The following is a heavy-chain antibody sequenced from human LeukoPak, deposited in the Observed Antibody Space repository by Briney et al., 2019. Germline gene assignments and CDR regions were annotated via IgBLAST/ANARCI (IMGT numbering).Heavy chain of an antibody. V-gene: IGHV3-48*03. Sequence: PGGSLRLSCAASGFTFSSYEMNWVHQAPGKGLEWLSYISGSGSNIYYANSVKGRFTISRDNAKNSLYLQMNSLRVEDTAVYYCARVAAAPGTFDPWGQGTLVTVSS. J-gene: IGHJ5*02. CDR3: ARVAAAPGTFDP. CDR1: GFTFSSYE. CDR2: ISGSGSNI. D-gene: IGHD6-13*01.